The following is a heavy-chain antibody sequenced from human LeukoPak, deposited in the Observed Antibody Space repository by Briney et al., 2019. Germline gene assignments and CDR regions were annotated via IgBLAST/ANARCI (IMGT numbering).Heavy chain of an antibody. D-gene: IGHD2-15*01. CDR2: IYPGDSDT. CDR1: GYSFTSYW. Sequence: GESLKISCKGSGYSFTSYWLGWVRQMPGKGLEWMGIIYPGDSDTRYSPSFQGQVTISADKFTSTAYLQWSSLKASDTAMYYCARLDCSGGSCYSHFDYWGQGTLVTVSS. V-gene: IGHV5-51*01. J-gene: IGHJ4*02. CDR3: ARLDCSGGSCYSHFDY.